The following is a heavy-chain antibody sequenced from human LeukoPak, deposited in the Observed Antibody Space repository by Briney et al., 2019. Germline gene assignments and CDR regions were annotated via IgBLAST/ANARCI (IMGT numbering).Heavy chain of an antibody. Sequence: GRSLRLSCAASGFTFSSYAMHWVRQAPGKGLEWVAVISYDGSNKYYADSVKGRFTISGDNSKNTLYLQMNSLRAEDTAVYYCARDSHQMLAVFFDYWGQGTLVTVSS. V-gene: IGHV3-30-3*01. CDR3: ARDSHQMLAVFFDY. J-gene: IGHJ4*02. CDR2: ISYDGSNK. CDR1: GFTFSSYA. D-gene: IGHD2-2*01.